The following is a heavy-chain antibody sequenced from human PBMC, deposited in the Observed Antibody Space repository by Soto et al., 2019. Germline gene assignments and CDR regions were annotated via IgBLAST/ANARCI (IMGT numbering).Heavy chain of an antibody. Sequence: ASVKVACKASGYTFTSYYMHWVRQAPGQGLEWMGIINPSGGSTSYAQKFQGRVTMTRDTSTSTVYMELSSLRSEDTAVYYCARDYQPAGFTFDIWGQGTMVTVSS. V-gene: IGHV1-46*01. CDR1: GYTFTSYY. CDR3: ARDYQPAGFTFDI. D-gene: IGHD6-13*01. CDR2: INPSGGST. J-gene: IGHJ3*02.